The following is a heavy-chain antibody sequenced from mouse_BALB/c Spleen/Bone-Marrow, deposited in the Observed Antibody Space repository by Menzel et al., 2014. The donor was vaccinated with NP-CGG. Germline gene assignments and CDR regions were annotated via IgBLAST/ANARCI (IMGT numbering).Heavy chain of an antibody. Sequence: VKLQESGPGLVAPSQSLSITCTVSGFSLTSYGVHWVRQPPGKGLEWLGVIWAGGSTNYNSALMSGLSISKDNSKSQVFLKMNSLQTDDTAMYYCARRGDGYYLDYWGQGTTLTVSS. D-gene: IGHD2-3*01. CDR3: ARRGDGYYLDY. V-gene: IGHV2-9*02. CDR1: GFSLTSYG. CDR2: IWAGGST. J-gene: IGHJ2*01.